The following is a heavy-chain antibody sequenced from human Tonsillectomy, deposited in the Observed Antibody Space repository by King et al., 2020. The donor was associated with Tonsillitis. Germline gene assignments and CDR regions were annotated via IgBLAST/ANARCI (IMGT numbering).Heavy chain of an antibody. D-gene: IGHD3/OR15-3a*01. J-gene: IGHJ3*02. Sequence: VQLVESGGTVIRPGGSLRLSCEASGFTFDDYGMSWVRQAPGKGLEWVAGLNWNGGSAVYTESVKGRFTISRDNVKNSLYLQINSLRAEDTALYYCARDKYYNSLTGGLHDSFDMWGQGTMVTVYS. CDR1: GFTFDDYG. CDR3: ARDKYYNSLTGGLHDSFDM. CDR2: LNWNGGSA. V-gene: IGHV3-20*04.